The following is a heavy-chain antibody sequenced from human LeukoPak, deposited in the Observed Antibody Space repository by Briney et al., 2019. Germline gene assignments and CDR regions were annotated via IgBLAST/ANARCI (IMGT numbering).Heavy chain of an antibody. D-gene: IGHD3-22*01. CDR3: ARLFDRSAYAAFDI. CDR1: GLTVSSNY. J-gene: IGHJ3*02. V-gene: IGHV3-66*02. Sequence: GGSLRLSCAASGLTVSSNYMGWVRPAPGKGLEWVSVVYGDGTTYYPDSVKGRFTISRDSSQNTLFLQLDSLRAEDTAVYYCARLFDRSAYAAFDIWDQGTMVTVSS. CDR2: VYGDGTT.